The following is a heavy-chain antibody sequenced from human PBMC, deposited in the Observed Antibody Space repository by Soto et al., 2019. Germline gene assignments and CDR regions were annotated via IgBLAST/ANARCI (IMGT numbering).Heavy chain of an antibody. CDR1: GGSISSGGYY. D-gene: IGHD3-10*01. V-gene: IGHV4-31*03. Sequence: QVQLQESGPGLVKPSQTLSLTCTVSGGSISSGGYYWSWIRQHPVKGLEWIGYIYYSGSTYYNPSLKSRLTISVDTSKNQFSLKLSSVTAADTAVYYCARGVTMVRGVIHTPYFDYWGQGTLVTVSS. CDR2: IYYSGST. CDR3: ARGVTMVRGVIHTPYFDY. J-gene: IGHJ4*02.